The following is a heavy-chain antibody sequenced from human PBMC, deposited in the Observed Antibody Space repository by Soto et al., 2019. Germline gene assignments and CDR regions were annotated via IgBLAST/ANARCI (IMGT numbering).Heavy chain of an antibody. CDR2: ISVYNGNP. CDR3: ARGHGYYNYMDV. Sequence: QVLLVQSGAEVKKPGASVKVSCKASGYSFTTYGIIWVRQAPGQGLEWMGRISVYNGNPNYAQKFQGRVSVTADIPMNTAYMELRSLRSDDTAIYYCARGHGYYNYMDVWGRGTTVTVSS. V-gene: IGHV1-18*01. J-gene: IGHJ6*03. CDR1: GYSFTTYG.